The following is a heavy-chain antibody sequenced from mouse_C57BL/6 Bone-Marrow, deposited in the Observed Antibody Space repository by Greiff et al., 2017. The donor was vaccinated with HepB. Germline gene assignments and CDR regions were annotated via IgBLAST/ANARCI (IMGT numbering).Heavy chain of an antibody. Sequence: QVHVKQPGAELVMPGASVKLSCKASGYTFTSYWMHWVKQRPGQGLEWIGEIDPSDSYTNSNQKFTGKSTLTVDKSSSTAYMQLSRLTSEYSAVYYCARIYVSSRFDYWCQGTTLTVSS. CDR3: ARIYVSSRFDY. CDR1: GYTFTSYW. J-gene: IGHJ2*01. D-gene: IGHD1-1*01. V-gene: IGHV1-69*01. CDR2: IDPSDSYT.